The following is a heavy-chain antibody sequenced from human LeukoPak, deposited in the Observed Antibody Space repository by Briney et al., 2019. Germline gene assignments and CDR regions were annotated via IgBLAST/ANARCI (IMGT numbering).Heavy chain of an antibody. V-gene: IGHV3-48*04. CDR2: ITSSSSTV. J-gene: IGHJ4*02. Sequence: GGSLRLSCAASGFTFSTYAMNWVRQAPGKGLEWVSHITSSSSTVYYADSVKGRFTISRDNAKNSLDLQMNSLRAEDTAVYYCASAYDSSGYLDYWSQGTLVTVSS. D-gene: IGHD3-22*01. CDR1: GFTFSTYA. CDR3: ASAYDSSGYLDY.